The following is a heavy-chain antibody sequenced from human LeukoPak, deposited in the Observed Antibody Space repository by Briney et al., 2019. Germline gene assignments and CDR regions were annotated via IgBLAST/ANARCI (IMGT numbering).Heavy chain of an antibody. J-gene: IGHJ4*02. Sequence: ASVKVSCKVSGYTLTELSMHWVRQAPGKGLEWMGGFDPEDGETIYAQKFQGRVTMTRDTSISTAYMELSRLRSDDTAVYYCARLIHDGFDYWGQGTLVTVSS. CDR2: FDPEDGET. CDR3: ARLIHDGFDY. V-gene: IGHV1-24*01. CDR1: GYTLTELS.